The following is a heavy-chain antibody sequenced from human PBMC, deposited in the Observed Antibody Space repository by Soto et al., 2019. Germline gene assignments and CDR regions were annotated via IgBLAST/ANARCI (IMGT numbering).Heavy chain of an antibody. CDR1: GGSISSYY. Sequence: PSETLSLTCTVSGGSISSYYWSWIRQPPGKGLELIGYIYYSGSTNYNPSLKSRVTISVDTSKNQFSLKLSSVTAADTAVYYCARAPLRFLEWFGVDAWGQGTTVTVSS. V-gene: IGHV4-59*01. CDR3: ARAPLRFLEWFGVDA. D-gene: IGHD3-3*01. J-gene: IGHJ6*02. CDR2: IYYSGST.